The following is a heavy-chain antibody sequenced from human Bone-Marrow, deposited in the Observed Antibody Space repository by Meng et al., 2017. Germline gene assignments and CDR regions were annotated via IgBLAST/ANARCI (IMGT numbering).Heavy chain of an antibody. D-gene: IGHD6-13*01. J-gene: IGHJ4*02. CDR2: IYSGGST. CDR1: GFTFSSYA. V-gene: IGHV3-53*01. Sequence: GGSLRLSCAASGFTFSSYAMHWVRQAPGKGLEWVSVIYSGGSTYYADSAKGRFTISRDNSKNTLYLQMNSLRAEDTAVYYCARSRGVMYSSSWYGFDYWGQGTLVTVSS. CDR3: ARSRGVMYSSSWYGFDY.